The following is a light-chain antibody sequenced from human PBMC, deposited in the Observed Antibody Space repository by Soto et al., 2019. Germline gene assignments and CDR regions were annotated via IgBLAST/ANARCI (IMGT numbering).Light chain of an antibody. CDR1: SSDVGGYDY. J-gene: IGLJ1*01. V-gene: IGLV2-14*01. CDR3: CSYTTSSTYV. Sequence: QSVLTQPASVSGSPGQSITISCTGTSSDVGGYDYVSWYQQYPGEAPKLIIYDVSNRPSGVSNRFSASKSGNTASLTISGLQAEDEADYYCCSYTTSSTYVFGTGTKVTVL. CDR2: DVS.